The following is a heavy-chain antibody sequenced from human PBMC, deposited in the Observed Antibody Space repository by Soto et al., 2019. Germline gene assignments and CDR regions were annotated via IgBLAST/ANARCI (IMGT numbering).Heavy chain of an antibody. J-gene: IGHJ4*01. D-gene: IGHD6-13*01. CDR1: GGSISSSSYY. Sequence: QLQLQESGPGLVKPSETLSLTCTVSGGSISSSSYYWGWIRQPPGKGLEWIGSIYYSGSTYYNPSLKSRVTISVDTSKNQFSLKLSSVTAADTAVYYCARPGHLISSWYGTNSPEFDYWGQGTLVTVSS. CDR2: IYYSGST. CDR3: ARPGHLISSWYGTNSPEFDY. V-gene: IGHV4-39*01.